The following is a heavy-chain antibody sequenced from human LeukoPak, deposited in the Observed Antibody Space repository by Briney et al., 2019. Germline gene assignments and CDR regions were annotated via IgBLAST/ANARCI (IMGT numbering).Heavy chain of an antibody. Sequence: SETLSLTCAVYGGSFSGYYWSWIRQPPGKGLEWIGEINHSGSTNYNPSLKSRVTISVDTSKNQFSLELSSVTAADTAVYYCARGYSSGYHFDYWGQGTLVTVSS. V-gene: IGHV4-34*01. CDR1: GGSFSGYY. D-gene: IGHD3-22*01. CDR3: ARGYSSGYHFDY. J-gene: IGHJ4*02. CDR2: INHSGST.